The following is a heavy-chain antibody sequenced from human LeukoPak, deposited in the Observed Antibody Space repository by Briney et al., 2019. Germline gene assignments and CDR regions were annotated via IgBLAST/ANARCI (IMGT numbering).Heavy chain of an antibody. D-gene: IGHD4-17*01. CDR1: GGTLSSYA. CDR3: AREGAYGDYGGY. V-gene: IGHV1-69*06. CDR2: IIPILGTA. Sequence: SVTASCQASGGTLSSYAISWVRQAPGHGLEWMGGIIPILGTANYAQKFQGRVTITADKSTSTAYIELSSLSSEDTAVYYCAREGAYGDYGGYWGQGTLVTVSS. J-gene: IGHJ4*02.